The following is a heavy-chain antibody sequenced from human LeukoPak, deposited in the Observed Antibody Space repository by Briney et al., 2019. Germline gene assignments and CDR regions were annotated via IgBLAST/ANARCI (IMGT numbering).Heavy chain of an antibody. V-gene: IGHV4-59*01. CDR1: GGSISSYY. J-gene: IGHJ6*03. CDR2: IYYSGST. CDR3: ARAGGYLGYMDV. Sequence: PSETLSLTCTVSGGSISSYYWSWIRQPPGKGLEWIGYIYYSGSTNYYPSLTSRVTISIDTSQNQFSLKLSSVTAADTAVYYCARAGGYLGYMDVGGKGTTVTISS. D-gene: IGHD5-18*01.